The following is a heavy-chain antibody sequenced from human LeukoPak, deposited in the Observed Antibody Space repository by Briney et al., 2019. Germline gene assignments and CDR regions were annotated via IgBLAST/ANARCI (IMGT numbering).Heavy chain of an antibody. CDR3: AREVATDAAHNWFDP. V-gene: IGHV6-1*01. CDR1: GDSVSSNTAA. Sequence: SQTLSLTCAISGDSVSSNTAAWNWIRQSPSRGLEWLGRTYYRSKWHYDYAVSVKSQISINPDTSKNQFSLLLYSVTPEDTAVYYCAREVATDAAHNWFDPWGQGTLVTVSS. J-gene: IGHJ5*02. CDR2: TYYRSKWHY. D-gene: IGHD4-23*01.